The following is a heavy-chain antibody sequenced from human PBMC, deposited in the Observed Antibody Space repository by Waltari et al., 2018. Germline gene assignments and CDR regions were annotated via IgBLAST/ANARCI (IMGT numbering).Heavy chain of an antibody. CDR3: ARSPKGAIPPPAYYFDY. D-gene: IGHD3-16*01. V-gene: IGHV1-69*08. Sequence: QVQLVQSGAEVKKPGSSVKVSCKASGGTFSSYAISWVRQAPGQGLEWMGRIIPIFGTANYAQKFQGRVTITADKSTSTAYMELSSLRSEDTAGYYCARSPKGAIPPPAYYFDYWGQGTLVTVSS. CDR2: IIPIFGTA. CDR1: GGTFSSYA. J-gene: IGHJ4*02.